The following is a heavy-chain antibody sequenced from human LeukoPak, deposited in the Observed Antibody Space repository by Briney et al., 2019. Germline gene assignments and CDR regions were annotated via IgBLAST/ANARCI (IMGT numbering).Heavy chain of an antibody. Sequence: GASVKVSCKASGYTFTSYGISWVRQSPGQGLEWMGWISAYNGNTNYAQKLQGRVTMTTDTSTSTAYMELRSLRSDDTAVYYCARERQTTVGQDAFDIWGQGTMATVSS. CDR1: GYTFTSYG. CDR3: ARERQTTVGQDAFDI. CDR2: ISAYNGNT. V-gene: IGHV1-18*01. D-gene: IGHD4-11*01. J-gene: IGHJ3*02.